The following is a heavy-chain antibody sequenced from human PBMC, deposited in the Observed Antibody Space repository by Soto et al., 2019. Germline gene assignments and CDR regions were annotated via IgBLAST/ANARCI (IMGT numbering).Heavy chain of an antibody. CDR1: GFTFSSYA. D-gene: IGHD6-19*01. V-gene: IGHV3-30-3*01. Sequence: QVQLVESGGGVVQPGRSLRLSCAASGFTFSSYAMHWVRQAPGKGLVWVAVIAYDGSNKYYADSVKGRFTISRDNSTNALYLQINSLRAEDTAVYYCASETYSSGLTPTVDYWGQGTLVTVYS. CDR2: IAYDGSNK. J-gene: IGHJ4*02. CDR3: ASETYSSGLTPTVDY.